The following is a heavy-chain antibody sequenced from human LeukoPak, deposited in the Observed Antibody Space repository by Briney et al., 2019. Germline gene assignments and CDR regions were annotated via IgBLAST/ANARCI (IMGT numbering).Heavy chain of an antibody. CDR2: INWNGGST. J-gene: IGHJ6*03. Sequence: GGSLRLSCAASGFTFSSYAMSWVRQAPGKGLEWVSGINWNGGSTGYADSVKGRFTISRDNAKNSLYLQMNSLRAEDTALYYCARALGSWRYYYYMDVWGKGTTVTVSS. CDR1: GFTFSSYA. CDR3: ARALGSWRYYYYMDV. D-gene: IGHD3-10*01. V-gene: IGHV3-20*04.